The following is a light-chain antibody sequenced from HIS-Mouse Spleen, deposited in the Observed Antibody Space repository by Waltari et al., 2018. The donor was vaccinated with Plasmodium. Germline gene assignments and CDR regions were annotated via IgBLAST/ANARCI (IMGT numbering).Light chain of an antibody. CDR1: QSVSSSY. CDR3: QQYGSSPYT. Sequence: EIVLTQSPGTLSLSPGERATLSCRASQSVSSSYLAWYQQKPGQAPRLLIYGASSRATGNPDRLSGSGSGKDFTRTISRLEPEDFAVYYCQQYGSSPYTFGQGTKLEIK. V-gene: IGKV3-20*01. J-gene: IGKJ2*01. CDR2: GAS.